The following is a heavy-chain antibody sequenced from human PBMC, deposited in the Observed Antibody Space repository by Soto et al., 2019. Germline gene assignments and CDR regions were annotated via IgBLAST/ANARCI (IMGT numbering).Heavy chain of an antibody. Sequence: SETLSLTCPVSGVSISSGCYYWGWIRQPPGKGLEWIGSIYYSGSTYYNPSLKSRVTISVDTSKNQFSLKLSSVTAADTAVYYCAKHPMAPYYFDYWGQGTQVNVSS. CDR3: AKHPMAPYYFDY. V-gene: IGHV4-39*01. CDR1: GVSISSGCYY. D-gene: IGHD3-10*01. CDR2: IYYSGST. J-gene: IGHJ4*02.